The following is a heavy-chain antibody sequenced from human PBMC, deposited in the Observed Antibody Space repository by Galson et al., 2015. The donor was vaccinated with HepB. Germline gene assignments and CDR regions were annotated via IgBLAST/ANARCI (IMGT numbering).Heavy chain of an antibody. D-gene: IGHD1-26*01. CDR2: ISSSGSTI. V-gene: IGHV3-11*01. CDR3: ARERAGWELLFGAFDI. Sequence: SLRLSCAASGFTFSDYYMSWIRQAPGKGLEWVSYISSSGSTIYYADTVKGRFTISRDNAKNSLYLQMNSLRAEDTAVYYCARERAGWELLFGAFDIWGQGTMVTVSS. J-gene: IGHJ3*02. CDR1: GFTFSDYY.